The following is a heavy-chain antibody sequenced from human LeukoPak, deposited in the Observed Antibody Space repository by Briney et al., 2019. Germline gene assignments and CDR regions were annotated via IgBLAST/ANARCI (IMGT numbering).Heavy chain of an antibody. V-gene: IGHV5-51*01. CDR1: GYSFTSYW. J-gene: IGHJ4*02. Sequence: PGGSLRLSCKGSGYSFTSYWIGWVRQMPGKGLEWMGIIYPGDSDTRYSPSFQGQVTISADKSISTAYLQWSSLKASDTAMYYCARFYCSGGSCPTFFDLWGQGTLVTVSS. CDR2: IYPGDSDT. D-gene: IGHD2-15*01. CDR3: ARFYCSGGSCPTFFDL.